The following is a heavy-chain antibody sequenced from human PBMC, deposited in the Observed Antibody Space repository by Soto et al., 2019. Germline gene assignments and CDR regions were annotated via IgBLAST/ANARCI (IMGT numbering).Heavy chain of an antibody. V-gene: IGHV4-4*07. CDR3: ARDVWQWLAFDY. Sequence: SETLSLTCTVSGGSISSFYWSWIRQPAGKGLEWIGRIYSGGRNNYNPSLKSRVTMTTDTSTSTAYMELRSLRSDDTAVYYCARDVWQWLAFDYWGQGTLVTVSS. CDR2: IYSGGRN. D-gene: IGHD6-19*01. CDR1: GGSISSFY. J-gene: IGHJ4*02.